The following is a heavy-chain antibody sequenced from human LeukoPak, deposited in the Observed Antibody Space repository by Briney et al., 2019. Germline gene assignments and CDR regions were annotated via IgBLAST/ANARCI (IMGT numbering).Heavy chain of an antibody. Sequence: ASVKVSCKAFGVTLIGYHMHWVRQAPGRRPEWMGWIDRIGGASSPAQKFQGRVTMTRDTSMSTFYMDMSGLTSDDTAIYYCAINDYMWGFASWGVGTQVTVSS. CDR1: GVTLIGYH. J-gene: IGHJ4*02. CDR3: AINDYMWGFAS. D-gene: IGHD3-16*01. V-gene: IGHV1-2*02. CDR2: IDRIGGAS.